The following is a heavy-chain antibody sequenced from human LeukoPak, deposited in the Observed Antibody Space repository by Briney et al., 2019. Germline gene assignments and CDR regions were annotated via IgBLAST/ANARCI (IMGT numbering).Heavy chain of an antibody. Sequence: SETLSLTCAVYGGSFSGYYWSWIRQPPGKGLEWIGEINHSGSTNYNPSLKSRATISVDMSKNQFSLKLSSVTAADTAVYYCARASGGSGPAFDYWGQGTLVTVSS. D-gene: IGHD3-10*01. CDR1: GGSFSGYY. CDR2: INHSGST. V-gene: IGHV4-34*01. CDR3: ARASGGSGPAFDY. J-gene: IGHJ4*02.